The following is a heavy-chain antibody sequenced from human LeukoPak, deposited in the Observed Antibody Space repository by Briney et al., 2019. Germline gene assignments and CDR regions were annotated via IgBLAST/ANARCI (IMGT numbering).Heavy chain of an antibody. CDR3: AKGGGDYVYYYYYMDV. CDR1: GFTFSSYA. Sequence: GGSLRLSCAASGFTFSSYAMSWVRQAPGEGLEWVSAISGSGGSTYYADSVKGRFTISRDNSKNTLYLQMNSLRAEDTAVYYCAKGGGDYVYYYYYMDVWGKGTTVTVSS. J-gene: IGHJ6*03. CDR2: ISGSGGST. D-gene: IGHD4-17*01. V-gene: IGHV3-23*01.